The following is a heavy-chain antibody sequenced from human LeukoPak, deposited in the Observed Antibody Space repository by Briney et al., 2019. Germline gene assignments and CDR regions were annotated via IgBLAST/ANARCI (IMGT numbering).Heavy chain of an antibody. J-gene: IGHJ4*02. CDR3: ARTGYFDWSSDY. Sequence: SETLSLTCAVYGGSFSGYYWSWIRQPPGKGLEWIGEINHSGSTNYNPSLKRRVTISVDTSKNQFSLKLSSVTAADTAVYYCARTGYFDWSSDYWGQGTLVTVSS. CDR1: GGSFSGYY. V-gene: IGHV4-34*01. CDR2: INHSGST. D-gene: IGHD3-9*01.